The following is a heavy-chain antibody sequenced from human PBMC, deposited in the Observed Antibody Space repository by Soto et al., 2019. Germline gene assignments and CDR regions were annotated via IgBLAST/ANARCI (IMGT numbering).Heavy chain of an antibody. Sequence: QVQLQESGPGLVKPSETLSLTCAVYGGSISSNKWWSWVRQPPGKGLEWIGEIYHSGSTNYNPSPKSRVTISLDKSTNQFSLKLTSVTAADSAVYYCARDDHIVVVPTSLGAMDVWGQGTTVTVSS. CDR1: GGSISSNKW. CDR3: ARDDHIVVVPTSLGAMDV. CDR2: IYHSGST. J-gene: IGHJ6*02. V-gene: IGHV4-4*02. D-gene: IGHD2-2*01.